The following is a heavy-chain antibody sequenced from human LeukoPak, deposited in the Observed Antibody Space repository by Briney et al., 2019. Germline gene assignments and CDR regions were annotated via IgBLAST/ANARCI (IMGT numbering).Heavy chain of an antibody. J-gene: IGHJ4*02. V-gene: IGHV4-59*08. CDR1: GGSISSYY. CDR3: ARKFDY. CDR2: IYYSGST. Sequence: SETLSLTCTVSGGSISSYYWSWIRQPPGKGLEWIGYIYYSGSTNYNPSLKSRVTISVDTSKNQFSLKLSSVTAADTAVYYCARKFDYWGQGTLVTVSS.